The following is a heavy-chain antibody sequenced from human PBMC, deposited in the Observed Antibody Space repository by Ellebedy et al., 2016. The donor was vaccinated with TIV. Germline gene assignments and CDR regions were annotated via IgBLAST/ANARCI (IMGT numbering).Heavy chain of an antibody. CDR2: INHRGAT. D-gene: IGHD3-10*01. CDR3: ARGSMVRGLAG. CDR1: IVSFSGYY. Sequence: GSLRLXXEIDIVSFSGYYWAWVRQPPGKGLEWIGDINHRGATKYISSLKSRVTISLDTSKRHFSLNITSVTAADTAFYYCARGSMVRGLAGWGQGTLVTVSS. J-gene: IGHJ4*02. V-gene: IGHV4-34*01.